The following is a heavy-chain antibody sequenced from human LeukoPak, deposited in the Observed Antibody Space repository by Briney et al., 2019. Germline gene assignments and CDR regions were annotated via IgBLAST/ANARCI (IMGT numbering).Heavy chain of an antibody. CDR2: ISGSGGST. D-gene: IGHD3-10*01. CDR3: AKDLTKQEPLWFGEPTYYFDY. V-gene: IGHV3-23*01. J-gene: IGHJ4*02. CDR1: GFTFSSYA. Sequence: PGGSLRLSCAASGFTFSSYAMSWVRQAPGKGLEWVSAISGSGGSTYYADSVKGRFTISRDNSKNTLYLQMNSLRAEDTAVYYCAKDLTKQEPLWFGEPTYYFDYWGQGTLVTVSS.